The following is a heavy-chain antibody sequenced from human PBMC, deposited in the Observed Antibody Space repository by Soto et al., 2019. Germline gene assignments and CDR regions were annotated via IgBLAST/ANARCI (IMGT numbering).Heavy chain of an antibody. D-gene: IGHD1-26*01. CDR3: GRRAVGVTY. V-gene: IGHV1-8*01. CDR1: GYSFTIYD. CDR2: MNPSNGNT. J-gene: IGHJ4*02. Sequence: QVQLVQSGAEVKKPGASVKVSCKASGYSFTIYDLNWVRQATGQGLEWMGWMNPSNGNTGYAQKFQGRVTMTRDISITTAYLELSNLRPEDAGVYYCGRRAVGVTYWGQGTLVTVSS.